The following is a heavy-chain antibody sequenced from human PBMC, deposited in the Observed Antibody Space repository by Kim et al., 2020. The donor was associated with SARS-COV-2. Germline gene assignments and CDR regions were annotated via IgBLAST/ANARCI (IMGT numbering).Heavy chain of an antibody. CDR3: ARAYYYDSSDYYFDY. D-gene: IGHD3-22*01. CDR2: ISSSSSYI. V-gene: IGHV3-21*01. CDR1: GFTFSSYS. J-gene: IGHJ4*02. Sequence: GGSLRLFCAASGFTFSSYSMNWVRQAPGKGLEWVSSISSSSSYIYYADSVKGRFTISRDNAKNSLYLQMNSLRAEDTAVYYCARAYYYDSSDYYFDYWGQGTLVTVSS.